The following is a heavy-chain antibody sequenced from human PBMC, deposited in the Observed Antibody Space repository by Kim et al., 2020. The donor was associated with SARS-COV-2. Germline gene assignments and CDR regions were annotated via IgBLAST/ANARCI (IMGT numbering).Heavy chain of an antibody. D-gene: IGHD3-9*01. CDR3: ARGYDILVYFDL. V-gene: IGHV5-51*01. Sequence: RNSPSFQGQVTISADKSISTAYLQWSSLKASDTAMYYCARGYDILVYFDLWGRGTLVTVSS. J-gene: IGHJ2*01.